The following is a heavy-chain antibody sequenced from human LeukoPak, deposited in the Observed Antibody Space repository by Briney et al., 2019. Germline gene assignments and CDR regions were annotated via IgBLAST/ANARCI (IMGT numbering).Heavy chain of an antibody. Sequence: GGSLRLSCVASGFTFSSYCMRWVRQAPGKELEWVADISYDGSKKYYADSVKGRFTISRDNSKNTLYLQMNSLRAEDTAVYYCAKDGWGYSDYVWGSYRPPRYYFDYWGQGTLVTVSS. J-gene: IGHJ4*02. V-gene: IGHV3-30*18. CDR2: ISYDGSKK. CDR1: GFTFSSYC. D-gene: IGHD3-16*02. CDR3: AKDGWGYSDYVWGSYRPPRYYFDY.